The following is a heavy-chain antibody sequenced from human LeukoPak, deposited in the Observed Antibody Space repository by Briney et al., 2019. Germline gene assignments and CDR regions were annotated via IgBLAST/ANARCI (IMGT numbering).Heavy chain of an antibody. J-gene: IGHJ4*02. D-gene: IGHD6-19*01. Sequence: SETLSLTCTVSGDSLSSHYWSWIRQPPGKGLEWIGYIYGSGSTHYDPSLRSRVTISEDTSKNQFSLKLTSVTAADTAVYYCARNVGWYSHDCWGQGTLVTVSS. CDR3: ARNVGWYSHDC. V-gene: IGHV4-59*08. CDR2: IYGSGST. CDR1: GDSLSSHY.